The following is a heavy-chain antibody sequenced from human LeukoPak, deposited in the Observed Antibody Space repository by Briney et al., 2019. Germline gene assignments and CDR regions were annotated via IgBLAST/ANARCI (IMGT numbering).Heavy chain of an antibody. CDR3: ARDYYDFWSGYLNWFDP. J-gene: IGHJ5*02. D-gene: IGHD3-3*01. Sequence: PSETLSLTCAVSGGSIRNSSFYWGWVRQAPGKGLEWVSSISSSSSYIYYADSVKGRFTISRDNAKNSLYLQMNSLRAEDTAVYYCARDYYDFWSGYLNWFDPWGQGTLVTVSS. CDR2: ISSSSSYI. V-gene: IGHV3-21*01. CDR1: GGSIRNSSFY.